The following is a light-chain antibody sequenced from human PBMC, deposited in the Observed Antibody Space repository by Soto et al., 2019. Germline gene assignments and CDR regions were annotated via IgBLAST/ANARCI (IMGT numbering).Light chain of an antibody. J-gene: IGKJ1*01. CDR1: QGINSY. Sequence: DIQLTQSPSFLSASVGDRVTITCRASQGINSYLAWYQQKPGKAPKLLIYAASTLQSGVASRFSGSGSGTEFTLTISSLQPEDFATYSCQQLNSYPLTFGQGTKVEIK. CDR3: QQLNSYPLT. CDR2: AAS. V-gene: IGKV1-9*01.